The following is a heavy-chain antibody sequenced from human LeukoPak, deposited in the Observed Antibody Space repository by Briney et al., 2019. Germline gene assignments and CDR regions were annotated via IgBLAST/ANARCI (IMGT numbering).Heavy chain of an antibody. V-gene: IGHV3-9*01. CDR3: AKSGGYSYGGDGFDI. J-gene: IGHJ3*02. CDR1: GFTFDDYA. Sequence: PGRSLRLSCAASGFTFDDYAMRWVRHAPGKGLEWVSSINWNSATIGYADSVKGRFTISRDNAKNSLYLQMNSLRAEDTALYYCAKSGGYSYGGDGFDIWGQGTKVTVSS. CDR2: INWNSATI. D-gene: IGHD5-18*01.